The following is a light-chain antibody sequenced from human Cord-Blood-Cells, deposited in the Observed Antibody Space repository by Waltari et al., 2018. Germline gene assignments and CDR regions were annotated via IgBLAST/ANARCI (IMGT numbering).Light chain of an antibody. J-gene: IGLJ1*01. CDR1: SLRSYY. Sequence: SSELTQDPAVSVALGQTVRITCQGESLRSYYASWYQQKPGQAPVLVIYGKNNRPSGIPDRFSGSSSGNTASLTIPGAQAEDEADYYCNSRDSSGNHLRVFGTGTKVTVL. V-gene: IGLV3-19*01. CDR3: NSRDSSGNHLRV. CDR2: GKN.